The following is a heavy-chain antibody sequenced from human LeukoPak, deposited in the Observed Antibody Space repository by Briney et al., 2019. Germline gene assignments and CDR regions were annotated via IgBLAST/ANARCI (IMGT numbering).Heavy chain of an antibody. CDR2: IYSGGST. CDR3: AKDQVYFDY. Sequence: GGSLRLSCAASGFTFSSYAMSWVRQAPGKGLEWVSVIYSGGSTYYADSVKGRFTISRDNSKNTLYLQMNSLRAEDTAVYYCAKDQVYFDYWGQGTLVTVSS. V-gene: IGHV3-23*03. CDR1: GFTFSSYA. J-gene: IGHJ4*02.